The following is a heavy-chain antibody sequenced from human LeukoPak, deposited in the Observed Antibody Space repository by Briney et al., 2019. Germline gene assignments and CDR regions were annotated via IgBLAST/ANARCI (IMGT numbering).Heavy chain of an antibody. Sequence: GGSLRLSRAASGGTFSSYNMHWVRQAPGKGLEWVSSISSGGHYIYYADSVKGRFTISRDNAKNSLYLQVNSLRAEDTAVYYCARALKAFDCWGQGTLVTVSS. V-gene: IGHV3-21*01. CDR3: ARALKAFDC. J-gene: IGHJ4*02. CDR2: ISSGGHYI. CDR1: GGTFSSYN.